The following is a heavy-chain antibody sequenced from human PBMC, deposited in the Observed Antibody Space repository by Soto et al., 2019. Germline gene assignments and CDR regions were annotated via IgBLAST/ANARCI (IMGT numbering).Heavy chain of an antibody. D-gene: IGHD3-10*01. J-gene: IGHJ6*01. CDR2: IYPGDSDT. V-gene: IGHV5-51*01. CDR1: GYSFTSYW. Sequence: PGESLKISCKGSGYSFTSYWIGWVRQMPGKGLEWMGIIYPGDSDTRYSPSFQGQVTISADKSISTAYLQWSSLKASDTAMYYCARDITMVRGVIPYGMDVWGQGTTVTVSS. CDR3: ARDITMVRGVIPYGMDV.